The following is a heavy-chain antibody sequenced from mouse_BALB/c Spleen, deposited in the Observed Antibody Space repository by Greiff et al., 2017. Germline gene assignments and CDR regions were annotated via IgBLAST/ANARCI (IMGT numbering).Heavy chain of an antibody. CDR2: IWGDGST. D-gene: IGHD2-13*01. Sequence: VQLVESGPGLVAPSQSLSITCTVSGFSLTGYGVNWVRQPPGKGLEWLGMIWGDGSTDYNSALKSRLSISKDNSKSQVFLKMNSLQTDDTARYYCARDLAYSGDLLAYWGQGTLVTVSA. CDR3: ARDLAYSGDLLAY. CDR1: GFSLTGYG. V-gene: IGHV2-6-7*01. J-gene: IGHJ3*01.